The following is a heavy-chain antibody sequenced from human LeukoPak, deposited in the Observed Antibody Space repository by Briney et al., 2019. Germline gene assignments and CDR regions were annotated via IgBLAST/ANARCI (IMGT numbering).Heavy chain of an antibody. D-gene: IGHD2-15*01. CDR3: ASHVRSTVVTRFDY. V-gene: IGHV4-34*01. Sequence: SETLSLTCAVSGGSISSGGYSWSWIRQPPGKGLEWIGEINHSGSTNYNPSLKGRVAISVDTSKNQFSLKLSSVTAADTAVYYCASHVRSTVVTRFDYWGQGTLVTVSS. CDR2: INHSGST. CDR1: GGSISSGGYS. J-gene: IGHJ4*02.